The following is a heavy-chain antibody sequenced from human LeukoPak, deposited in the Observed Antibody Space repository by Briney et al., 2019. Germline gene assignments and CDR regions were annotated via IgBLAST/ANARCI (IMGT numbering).Heavy chain of an antibody. CDR3: ARDLLSSTLFDRIAVAGNY. Sequence: GGSLRLSRAASGFTFSSYAMHWVRQAPGKGLEWVAVVSYDGSNKYYADSVKGRFTISRDNSKNTLYLQMNSLRAEDTAVYYCARDLLSSTLFDRIAVAGNYWGQGTLVTVSS. D-gene: IGHD6-19*01. CDR1: GFTFSSYA. CDR2: VSYDGSNK. J-gene: IGHJ4*02. V-gene: IGHV3-30*04.